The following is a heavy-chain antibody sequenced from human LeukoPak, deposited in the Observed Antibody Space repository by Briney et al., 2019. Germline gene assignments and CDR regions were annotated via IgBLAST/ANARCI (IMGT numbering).Heavy chain of an antibody. CDR2: ISSSSSYI. CDR1: GFTFSSYS. CDR3: ARDLLSSSWYSAPDFDY. Sequence: RSGGSLRLSCAASGFTFSSYSMNWVRQAPGKGLEWVSSISSSSSYIYYADSVKGRFTISRDNAKNSLYLQMNSLRAEDTAVYYCARDLLSSSWYSAPDFDYWGQGTLVTVSS. V-gene: IGHV3-21*01. J-gene: IGHJ4*02. D-gene: IGHD6-13*01.